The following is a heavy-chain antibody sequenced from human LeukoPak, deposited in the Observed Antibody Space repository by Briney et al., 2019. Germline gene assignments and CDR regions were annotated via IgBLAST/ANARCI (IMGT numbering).Heavy chain of an antibody. CDR3: ARERGRLVDY. CDR1: GGSISSGHY. CDR2: TYGSA. V-gene: IGHV4-31*11. Sequence: SETLSLTCAVSGGSISSGHYWAWIRLLPGKGLEWIGYTYGSANYNPSLKNRVSISVGTSKNQFSLRLISVTAADTAVYYCARERGRLVDYWGQGTLVTVSS. J-gene: IGHJ4*02. D-gene: IGHD3-9*01.